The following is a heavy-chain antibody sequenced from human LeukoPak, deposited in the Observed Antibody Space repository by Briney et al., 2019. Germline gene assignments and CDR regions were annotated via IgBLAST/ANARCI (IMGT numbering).Heavy chain of an antibody. CDR2: ISYDGSNK. Sequence: GGSLRLSCAASEFTFSTYAMHWVRQAPGKGLEWVEVISYDGSNKYYADSVKGRFTISRDNSKSTLYLQMNNLRADDTAVYSCARDRAGYYDSSGPLDYWGQGTLVTVSS. J-gene: IGHJ4*02. CDR3: ARDRAGYYDSSGPLDY. CDR1: EFTFSTYA. V-gene: IGHV3-30-3*01. D-gene: IGHD3-22*01.